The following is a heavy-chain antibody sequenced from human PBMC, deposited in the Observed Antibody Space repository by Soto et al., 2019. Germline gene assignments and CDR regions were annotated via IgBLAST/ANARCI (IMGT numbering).Heavy chain of an antibody. CDR1: GPTFIAYY. V-gene: IGHV1-2*02. CDR2: IDPKSGGT. Sequence: QLVQSGAEVKKSGASVRVSCKTSGPTFIAYYIHWVRQAPGQGLEWMGWIDPKSGGTTYEQKFLGRVTMTRHTSINTAYMDLNRLTSDDTAVYYCARVSVDVPEWGQGTLITVSS. D-gene: IGHD5-12*01. J-gene: IGHJ4*02. CDR3: ARVSVDVPE.